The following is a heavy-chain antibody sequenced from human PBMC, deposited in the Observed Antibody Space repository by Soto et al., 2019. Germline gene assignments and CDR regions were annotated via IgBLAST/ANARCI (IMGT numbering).Heavy chain of an antibody. CDR1: GGSISSISYY. CDR2: IYYSGST. CDR3: ARERYYYDSSGYHP. V-gene: IGHV4-39*01. Sequence: TSETLSLTCTVTGGSISSISYYWGWIRQPPGKGLEWIGSIYYSGSTYYNPSLKSRVTISVDTSKNQFSLKLSSVTAADTAVYYCARERYYYDSSGYHPWGQGTLVTVSS. D-gene: IGHD3-22*01. J-gene: IGHJ5*02.